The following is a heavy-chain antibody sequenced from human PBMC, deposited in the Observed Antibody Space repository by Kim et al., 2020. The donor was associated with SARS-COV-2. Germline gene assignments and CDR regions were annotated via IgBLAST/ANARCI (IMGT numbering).Heavy chain of an antibody. CDR3: ARPGAKQNWFDP. CDR2: MYYSGNT. D-gene: IGHD1-26*01. Sequence: SETLSLTCIVSGGSMRDTNYYWGWIRQPPGKALQWIGSMYYSGNTFYNPSLKSRVTISIDRSKSQFSLRLSSVTAADTAIYYCARPGAKQNWFDPWGQGT. CDR1: GGSMRDTNYY. V-gene: IGHV4-39*01. J-gene: IGHJ5*02.